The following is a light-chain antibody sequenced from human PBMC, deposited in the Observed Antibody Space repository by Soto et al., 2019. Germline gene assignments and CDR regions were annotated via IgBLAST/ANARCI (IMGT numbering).Light chain of an antibody. V-gene: IGKV1-39*01. J-gene: IGKJ1*01. CDR3: QQSYSTPS. CDR2: AAS. CDR1: QDISNY. Sequence: DIQMTQSPSSLSASVGDRVTITCQASQDISNYLNWYQQKPGNAPKLLIYAASSLQSGVPSRFSGSGSGTDFTLTISSLQPEDFATYYCQQSYSTPSFGQGTKVDIK.